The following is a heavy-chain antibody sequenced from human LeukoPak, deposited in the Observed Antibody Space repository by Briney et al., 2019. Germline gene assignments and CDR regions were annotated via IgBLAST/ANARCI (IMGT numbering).Heavy chain of an antibody. J-gene: IGHJ2*01. CDR2: SIPIFGTA. CDR3: ARFREQVGYFDL. D-gene: IGHD3-10*01. Sequence: SVKVSCKASGGTFSSYAISWVRQAPGQGLEWMGGSIPIFGTANYAQKFQGRVTITADESTSTAYMELSSLRSEDTAVYYCARFREQVGYFDLWGRGTLVTVSS. V-gene: IGHV1-69*13. CDR1: GGTFSSYA.